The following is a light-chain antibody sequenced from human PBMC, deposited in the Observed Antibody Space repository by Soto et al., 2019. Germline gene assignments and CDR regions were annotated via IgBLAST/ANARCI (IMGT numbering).Light chain of an antibody. V-gene: IGKV3-11*01. J-gene: IGKJ5*01. Sequence: EMLLTQSPCTLSLSTVERATLSCRASQSVSNFLAWYQQKPGQAPRLLIYDASNRATGIPARFSGSGSGTDFTLTIRSLEPEDFAIYYCQQRANWPLTTFGHGRRLAI. CDR2: DAS. CDR1: QSVSNF. CDR3: QQRANWPLTT.